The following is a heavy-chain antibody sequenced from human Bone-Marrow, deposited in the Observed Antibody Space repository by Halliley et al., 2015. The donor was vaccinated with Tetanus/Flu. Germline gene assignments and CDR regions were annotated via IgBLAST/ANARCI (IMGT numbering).Heavy chain of an antibody. Sequence: AFISYDGTKKYYADSVRGRFNISRDNTKNMLYLQMNSLRAEDTAVFHCVRDRVVTGSYGMGVWGQGTTVTVSS. J-gene: IGHJ6*02. CDR3: VRDRVVTGSYGMGV. D-gene: IGHD1-20*01. CDR2: ISYDGTKK. V-gene: IGHV3-30*03.